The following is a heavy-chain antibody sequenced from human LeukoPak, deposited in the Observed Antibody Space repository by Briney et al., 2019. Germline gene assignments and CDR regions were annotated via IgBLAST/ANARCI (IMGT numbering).Heavy chain of an antibody. V-gene: IGHV4-59*04. D-gene: IGHD2-2*01. J-gene: IGHJ3*02. Sequence: SETLSLTRTVSGGSISSYYWSWIRQPPGKGLEWIGYIYHSGSTYYNPSLKSRVTISVDRSKNQFSLKLSSVTAADTAVYYCAGYCSSTSCDAFDIWGQGTMVTVSS. CDR3: AGYCSSTSCDAFDI. CDR1: GGSISSYY. CDR2: IYHSGST.